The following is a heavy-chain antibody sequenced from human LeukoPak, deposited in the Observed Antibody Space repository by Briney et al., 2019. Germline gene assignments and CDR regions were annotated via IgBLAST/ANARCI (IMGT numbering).Heavy chain of an antibody. CDR3: ARRIAVAGTSDAFDI. Sequence: ESLKISCKGSGYSFTSYWIGWVRQMPGKGLEWMGIIYPGDSDTRYSPSFQGQVTISADKSISTAYLQWSSLKASDTAMYYCARRIAVAGTSDAFDIWGQGTMVTVSS. CDR1: GYSFTSYW. J-gene: IGHJ3*02. V-gene: IGHV5-51*01. D-gene: IGHD6-19*01. CDR2: IYPGDSDT.